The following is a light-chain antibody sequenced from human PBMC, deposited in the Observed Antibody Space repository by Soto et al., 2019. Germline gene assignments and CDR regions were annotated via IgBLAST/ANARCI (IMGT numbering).Light chain of an antibody. J-gene: IGKJ4*01. CDR3: HQYNMGPPLI. Sequence: EIVMTQSPATLSVSPGESATLSCRASQSVRSNLAWYQQKPGQAPRLLIYGASTRATGIPARFSGSGSGTEFTLTISGLQYEDFAVYYCHQYNMGPPLIFGGGTKVEIK. CDR2: GAS. V-gene: IGKV3-15*01. CDR1: QSVRSN.